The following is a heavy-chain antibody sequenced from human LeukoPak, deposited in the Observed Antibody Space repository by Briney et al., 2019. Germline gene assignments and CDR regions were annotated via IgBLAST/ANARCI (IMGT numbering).Heavy chain of an antibody. D-gene: IGHD3-9*01. V-gene: IGHV4-59*01. CDR2: IYYSGST. CDR1: GGSISSYY. Sequence: SETLSLTCIVSGGSISSYYWSWIRQPPGKGLEWIGYIYYSGSTTYNPSLKSRVTISVDTSKNQFSLKLSSVTAADTAVYYCARAFNTIHFDWLFYDYWGQGTLVTVSS. CDR3: ARAFNTIHFDWLFYDY. J-gene: IGHJ4*02.